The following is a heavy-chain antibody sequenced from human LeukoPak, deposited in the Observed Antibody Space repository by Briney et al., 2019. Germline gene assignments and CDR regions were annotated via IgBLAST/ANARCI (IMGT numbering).Heavy chain of an antibody. Sequence: ASVTVFCKASGYTFTGYYMHWVRQAPGQGLEWMGWINPNSGGTNYAQKFQGRVTMTRDTSISTAYMELSRLRSDDTAVYYCARDPRRYNWFDPWGQGTLVTVSS. J-gene: IGHJ5*02. V-gene: IGHV1-2*02. CDR1: GYTFTGYY. CDR3: ARDPRRYNWFDP. CDR2: INPNSGGT.